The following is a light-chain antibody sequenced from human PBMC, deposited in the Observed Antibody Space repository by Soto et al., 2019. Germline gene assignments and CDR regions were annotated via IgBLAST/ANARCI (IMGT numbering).Light chain of an antibody. CDR1: QSVSSSY. V-gene: IGKV3D-7*01. CDR3: QQDYNLPWT. J-gene: IGKJ1*01. Sequence: PGERVTLSCRASQSVSSSYLTWYQQKPGQAPRLLIYGASTRATDIPARFSGSGSGTDFTLTISSLQPEDFAVYYCQQDYNLPWTFGQGTKVEIK. CDR2: GAS.